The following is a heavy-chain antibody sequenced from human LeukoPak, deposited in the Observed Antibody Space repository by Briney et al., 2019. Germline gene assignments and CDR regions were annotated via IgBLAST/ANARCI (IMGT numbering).Heavy chain of an antibody. Sequence: GGSLRLSCAASGFTFSSYAMHWVRQAPGKGLEWVAVISYDGSNKYYADSVKGRFTISRDNSKNTLYLQMNSLRAEDTAVYYCAREVAGDYYYYYGMDVWGQGTTVTVSS. CDR1: GFTFSSYA. D-gene: IGHD6-19*01. V-gene: IGHV3-30-3*01. CDR2: ISYDGSNK. J-gene: IGHJ6*02. CDR3: AREVAGDYYYYYGMDV.